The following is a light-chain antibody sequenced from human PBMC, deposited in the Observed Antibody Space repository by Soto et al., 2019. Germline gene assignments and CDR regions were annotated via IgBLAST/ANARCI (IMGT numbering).Light chain of an antibody. CDR2: GAS. Sequence: VMTQSPATLSVSPGERATLSCRASESVTSNLAWYQQKPGQAPRLLIYGASTRATGVPARFSGSGSGTEFTLAISSLQSEDFAIYYCQQYDTWPPYTFGQWTKVDIK. CDR3: QQYDTWPPYT. J-gene: IGKJ2*01. CDR1: ESVTSN. V-gene: IGKV3-15*01.